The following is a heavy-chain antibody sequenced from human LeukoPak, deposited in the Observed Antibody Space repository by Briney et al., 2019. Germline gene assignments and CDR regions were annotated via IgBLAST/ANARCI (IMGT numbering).Heavy chain of an antibody. J-gene: IGHJ6*03. CDR2: IIPIFGTA. Sequence: ASVKVSGKASGGTFSSYARSWVRQAPGQGLEWMGGIIPIFGTANYAQKFQSRVTITADESTSTAYMELSSLRSEDTAVYYCARVENYYYMDVWGKGTTVTVSS. CDR3: ARVENYYYMDV. CDR1: GGTFSSYA. V-gene: IGHV1-69*13.